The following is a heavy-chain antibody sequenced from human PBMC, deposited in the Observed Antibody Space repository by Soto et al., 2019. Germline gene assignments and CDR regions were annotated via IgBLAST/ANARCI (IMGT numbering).Heavy chain of an antibody. CDR1: GYTFTTFW. V-gene: IGHV5-51*01. CDR2: IYPGDSDA. CDR3: ARGYCTASICDPWFDP. J-gene: IGHJ5*02. D-gene: IGHD2-8*02. Sequence: PGEPLKISCTGFGYTFTTFWIGWVRQMPGEGLEWIGIIYPGDSDARYSPSFQGQVTMSVDKSITTAYLQWSSLKASDSAMYYCARGYCTASICDPWFDPWGQGTLVTVSS.